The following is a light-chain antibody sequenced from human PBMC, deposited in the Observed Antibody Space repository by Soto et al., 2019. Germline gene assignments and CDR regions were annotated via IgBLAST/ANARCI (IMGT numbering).Light chain of an antibody. CDR1: STDVGDFNY. V-gene: IGLV2-14*03. Sequence: QSALTQPASVSGSPGRSVTISCTGTSTDVGDFNYVSWYQHLPGRAPKLIIYDVTNRPSGISYRFSASKSGRTASLTISGLQAEDEAAYYCSSYSISTTHVVFGGGTKLTVL. J-gene: IGLJ2*01. CDR2: DVT. CDR3: SSYSISTTHVV.